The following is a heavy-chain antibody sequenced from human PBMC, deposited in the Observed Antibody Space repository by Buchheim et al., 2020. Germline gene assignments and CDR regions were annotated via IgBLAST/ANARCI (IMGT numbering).Heavy chain of an antibody. CDR3: ARDSAYSSGWYIVFDY. V-gene: IGHV3-48*01. D-gene: IGHD6-19*01. J-gene: IGHJ4*02. CDR2: ISSSSSTI. Sequence: EVQLVESGGGLVQPGGSLRLSCAASGFTFSSYSMNWVRQAPGKGLEWVSYISSSSSTIYYADSVKGRFTISRDNAKNSLYLQRNSLGAEDTAVYYCARDSAYSSGWYIVFDYGGQGTL. CDR1: GFTFSSYS.